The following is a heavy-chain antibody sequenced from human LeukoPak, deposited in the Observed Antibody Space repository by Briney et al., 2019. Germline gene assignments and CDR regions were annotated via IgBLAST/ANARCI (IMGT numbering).Heavy chain of an antibody. J-gene: IGHJ4*02. D-gene: IGHD3-16*01. V-gene: IGHV3-48*04. CDR3: ARNFDSVTSAFAY. CDR2: ISSSSNPI. CDR1: GFTFNTYS. Sequence: SGGSLRLSCAASGFTFNTYSMNWVRRAPGKGLEWVSYISSSSNPIWYADSVKGRFTISRDNAKNSLYLQLNSLRAEDTAVYFCARNFDSVTSAFAYWGQGSLVTVSS.